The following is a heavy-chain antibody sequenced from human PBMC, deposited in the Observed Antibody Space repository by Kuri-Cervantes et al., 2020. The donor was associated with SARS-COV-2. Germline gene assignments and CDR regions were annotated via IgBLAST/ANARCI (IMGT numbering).Heavy chain of an antibody. CDR2: ISAYNGNT. CDR3: ARAGPAAMGYYYYGMDV. CDR1: GYTFTSYG. Sequence: ASVKVSCKASGYTFTSYGISWVRQAPGQGLEWRGWISAYNGNTNYAQKFQGRVTITADESTSTAYMELSSLRSEDTAVYYCARAGPAAMGYYYYGMDVWGQGTMITVSS. V-gene: IGHV1-18*01. D-gene: IGHD2-2*01. J-gene: IGHJ6*02.